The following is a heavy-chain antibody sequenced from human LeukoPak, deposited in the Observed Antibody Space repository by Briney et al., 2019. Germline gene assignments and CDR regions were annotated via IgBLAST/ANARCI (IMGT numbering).Heavy chain of an antibody. CDR1: GFTFSSYA. V-gene: IGHV3-23*01. CDR3: TRVAPYYYDSSGSGDY. D-gene: IGHD3-22*01. Sequence: GGSLRLSCAASGFTFSSYAMNWVRQAPGKGLEWVSTIRSSGGSTYYADSVKCRFTISRDNSKNTLYLQMNSLRAEDTAVYYCTRVAPYYYDSSGSGDYWGQGTLVTVSS. J-gene: IGHJ4*02. CDR2: IRSSGGST.